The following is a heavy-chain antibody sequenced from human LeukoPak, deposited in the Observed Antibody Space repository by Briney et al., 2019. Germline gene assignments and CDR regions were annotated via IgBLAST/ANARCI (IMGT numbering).Heavy chain of an antibody. D-gene: IGHD3-10*01. CDR3: ARDLGSMVRGYFGIDY. J-gene: IGHJ4*02. CDR2: IYNTGST. CDR1: GGSISSYY. Sequence: PSETLSLTCTVPGGSISSYYWSWIRQPPEKELEWIGYIYNTGSTNYNPSLKSRVTISVDTSKNQFSLKLSSVTAADTAVYYCARDLGSMVRGYFGIDYWGQGTLVTVSS. V-gene: IGHV4-59*01.